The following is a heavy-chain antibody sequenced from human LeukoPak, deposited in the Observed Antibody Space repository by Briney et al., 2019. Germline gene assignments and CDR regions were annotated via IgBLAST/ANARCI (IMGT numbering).Heavy chain of an antibody. CDR1: GFTFTSSA. J-gene: IGHJ6*02. Sequence: SVKVSCKASGFTFTSSAVQWVRQARGQRLEWIGWIVVGSSKTNYAQKFQERVTFTRDMSTSTAYMELSSLRSEDMAVYYCAAANPYSNYGILYYYYYSMDVWGQGTKVTVSS. D-gene: IGHD4-11*01. V-gene: IGHV1-58*01. CDR2: IVVGSSKT. CDR3: AAANPYSNYGILYYYYYSMDV.